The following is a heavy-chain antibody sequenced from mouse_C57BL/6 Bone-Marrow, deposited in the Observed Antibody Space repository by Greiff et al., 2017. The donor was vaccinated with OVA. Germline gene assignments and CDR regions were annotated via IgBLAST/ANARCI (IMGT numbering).Heavy chain of an antibody. J-gene: IGHJ1*03. D-gene: IGHD2-4*01. V-gene: IGHV5-9-1*02. CDR1: GFTFSSYA. Sequence: EQVVESGEGLVKPGGSLKLSCAASGFTFSSYAMSWVRQTPAKRLEWVAYISSGGDYIYYADTVKGRFTISRDNARNTLYLQMSSLKSEDTAMYYCTIYDYDEGWYFDVWGTGTTVTVSS. CDR3: TIYDYDEGWYFDV. CDR2: ISSGGDYI.